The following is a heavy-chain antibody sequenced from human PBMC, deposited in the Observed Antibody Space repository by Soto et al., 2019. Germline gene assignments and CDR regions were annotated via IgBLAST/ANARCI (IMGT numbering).Heavy chain of an antibody. CDR2: IDPSDSYT. CDR1: GYSFTSYW. D-gene: IGHD6-19*01. J-gene: IGHJ4*02. Sequence: PGESLKISCKGSGYSFTSYWISWVRQMPGKGLEWMGRIDPSDSYTNYSPSFQGHVTISADKSISTAYLQWSSLKASDTAMYYCARDGREAVADNDYWGQGXLVTVYS. CDR3: ARDGREAVADNDY. V-gene: IGHV5-10-1*01.